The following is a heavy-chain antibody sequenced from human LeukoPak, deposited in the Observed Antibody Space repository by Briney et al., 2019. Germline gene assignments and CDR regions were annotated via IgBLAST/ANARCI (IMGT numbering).Heavy chain of an antibody. CDR1: GFTFSSYS. Sequence: GGSLRLSCAASGFTFSSYSMNWVRQAPGKGLEWVSSISSSSSYIYYADSVKGRFTISRDNAKNPLYLQMNSLRAEDTAVYYCARSSYGERGRDYWGQGTLVTVSS. J-gene: IGHJ4*02. V-gene: IGHV3-21*01. CDR3: ARSSYGERGRDY. CDR2: ISSSSSYI. D-gene: IGHD5-18*01.